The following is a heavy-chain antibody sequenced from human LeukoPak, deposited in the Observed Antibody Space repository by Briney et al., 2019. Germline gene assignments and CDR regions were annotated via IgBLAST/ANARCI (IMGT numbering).Heavy chain of an antibody. V-gene: IGHV4-39*01. CDR1: GGSISSTTYY. D-gene: IGHD3-22*01. CDR2: ISYSGPT. J-gene: IGHJ4*02. Sequence: PETLSLTCTVSGGSISSTTYYWDWVRQPPGKGREWIGTISYSGPTYSTPSLMRRATISVDTSKNAFSLKLRSVTAAHTAVYYCASDYYDDSSGYYYWGCFDGWGPRSLVTASS. CDR3: ASDYYDDSSGYYYWGCFDG.